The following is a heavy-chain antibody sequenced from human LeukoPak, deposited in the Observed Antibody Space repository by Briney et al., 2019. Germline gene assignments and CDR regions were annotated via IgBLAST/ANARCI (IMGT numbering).Heavy chain of an antibody. CDR3: AKLTSGWFEDF. CDR2: ISASDDST. J-gene: IGHJ4*02. CDR1: RFPFSSHW. Sequence: GGSLRLSCAASRFPFSSHWMSWVRQAPGKGLEWVSAISASDDSTFYVDSVRGRFTTSRDFSKNTLYLQMNSLRAEDTAVYYCAKLTSGWFEDFWGQGTLVTVSA. V-gene: IGHV3-23*01. D-gene: IGHD6-19*01.